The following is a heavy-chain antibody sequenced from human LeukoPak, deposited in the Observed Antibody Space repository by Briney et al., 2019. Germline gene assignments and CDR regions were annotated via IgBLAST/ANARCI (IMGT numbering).Heavy chain of an antibody. CDR1: RFSLPTSRMC. Sequence: SGPTLPHLPPPRTLTYTFLRFSLPTSRMCVSWIRQPPVKALEWHPQLDREDYKYYSTSLKARLTISTHTSKNQVVLTMTNMDPVDTATYYRARIPHTYYYNSSAPSDHGFDYWGQGTLVTVSS. J-gene: IGHJ4*02. V-gene: IGHV2-70*01. CDR3: ARIPHTYYYNSSAPSDHGFDY. CDR2: LDREDYK. D-gene: IGHD3-22*01.